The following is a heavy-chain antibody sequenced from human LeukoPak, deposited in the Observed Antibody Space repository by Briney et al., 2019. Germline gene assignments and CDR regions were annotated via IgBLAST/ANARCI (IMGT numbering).Heavy chain of an antibody. CDR1: GYSFTSYW. D-gene: IGHD6-13*01. Sequence: GESLKISCKGSGYSFTSYWIGWVRQMPRKGLEWMGIIYPGDSDTRYSPSFQGQVTISADKSISTAYLQWSSLKASDTAMYYCARTRLYSSSWYPNWFDPWGQGTLVTVSS. V-gene: IGHV5-51*01. J-gene: IGHJ5*02. CDR2: IYPGDSDT. CDR3: ARTRLYSSSWYPNWFDP.